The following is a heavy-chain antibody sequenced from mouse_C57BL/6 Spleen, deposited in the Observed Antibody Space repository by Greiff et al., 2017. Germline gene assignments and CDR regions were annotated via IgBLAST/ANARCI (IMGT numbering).Heavy chain of an antibody. CDR2: IYPGDGDT. CDR1: GYAFSSSW. J-gene: IGHJ4*01. Sequence: QVQLQQSGPELVKPGASVKISCKASGYAFSSSWMNWVKQRPGKGLEWIGRIYPGDGDTNYNGKFKGKATLTADKSSSTAYMQLSSLTSEDSAVYFCARDYYDSSSVLTMDYWGQGTSVTVSS. CDR3: ARDYYDSSSVLTMDY. D-gene: IGHD1-1*01. V-gene: IGHV1-82*01.